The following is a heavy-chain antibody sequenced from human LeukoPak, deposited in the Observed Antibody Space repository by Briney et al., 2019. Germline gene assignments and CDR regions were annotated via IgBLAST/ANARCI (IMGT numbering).Heavy chain of an antibody. J-gene: IGHJ5*02. Sequence: SETLSLTCSVSGYSISSAYYWGWIRQPPGKGLEWIGTMYHSGSTNYNPSLKSRVTMSLDTSKNQFSLKLSSVTAADTAVYYCARDSGTTGEVKFDPWGQGTLVTVSS. CDR2: MYHSGST. D-gene: IGHD3-10*01. CDR1: GYSISSAYY. CDR3: ARDSGTTGEVKFDP. V-gene: IGHV4-38-2*02.